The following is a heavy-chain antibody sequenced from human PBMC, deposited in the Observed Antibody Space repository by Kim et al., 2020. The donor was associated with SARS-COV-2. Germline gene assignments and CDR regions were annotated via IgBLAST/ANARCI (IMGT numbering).Heavy chain of an antibody. D-gene: IGHD3-10*01. V-gene: IGHV3-30*07. J-gene: IGHJ4*02. Sequence: LFTISRDNSKNTLYVQMNSLRAEDTAVYYCARGGRGFTMVRGVIPYYFDYWGQGTLVTVSS. CDR3: ARGGRGFTMVRGVIPYYFDY.